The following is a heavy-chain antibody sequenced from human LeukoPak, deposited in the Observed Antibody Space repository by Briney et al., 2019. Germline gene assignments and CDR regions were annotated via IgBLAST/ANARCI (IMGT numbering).Heavy chain of an antibody. Sequence: GGSLRLSCAASGFTFSSYWMSWVRQAPGKGLEWVSSISSNSSYIYYADSVKGRFTISRDNAKNSLYLQMNSLRAEDTAVYYCARVPGNPVGAKRLFDAFDIWGQGTMVTVSS. CDR2: ISSNSSYI. CDR1: GFTFSSYW. D-gene: IGHD1-26*01. J-gene: IGHJ3*02. CDR3: ARVPGNPVGAKRLFDAFDI. V-gene: IGHV3-21*01.